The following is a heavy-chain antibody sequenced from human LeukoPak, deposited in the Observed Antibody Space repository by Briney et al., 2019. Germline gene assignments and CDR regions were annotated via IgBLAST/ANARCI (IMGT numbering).Heavy chain of an antibody. D-gene: IGHD1-26*01. Sequence: SVKVSCKASGGTFSSYAISWVRQAPGQGLEWMGGIIPIFGTANYAQKFQGRVTITTDESTSTAYMELSSLRSEDTAVYYCARHSSHYSLGQVWELIFDYWGQGTLVTVSS. CDR2: IIPIFGTA. CDR3: ARHSSHYSLGQVWELIFDY. J-gene: IGHJ4*02. CDR1: GGTFSSYA. V-gene: IGHV1-69*05.